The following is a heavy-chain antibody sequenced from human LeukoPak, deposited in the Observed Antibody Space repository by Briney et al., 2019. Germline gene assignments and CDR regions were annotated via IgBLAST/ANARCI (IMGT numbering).Heavy chain of an antibody. V-gene: IGHV3-9*01. Sequence: GGSLRLSCAASGFTFDDYAMHWVRQAPGKGLEWVSGISWNSGSIGYADSVKGRFTISRDNAKNSLYLQMNSLRAEDTALYYCAKGSYYYDSSGAYHYFDYWGQGTLVTVSS. CDR3: AKGSYYYDSSGAYHYFDY. CDR2: ISWNSGSI. D-gene: IGHD3-22*01. J-gene: IGHJ4*02. CDR1: GFTFDDYA.